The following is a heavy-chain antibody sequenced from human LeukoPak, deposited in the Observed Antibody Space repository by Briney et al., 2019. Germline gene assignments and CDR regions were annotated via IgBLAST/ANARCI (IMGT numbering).Heavy chain of an antibody. V-gene: IGHV3-33*01. Sequence: GGSLRLSCAASGFTFSSYGMHWVRQAPGKGLEWVAVIWYDGSNKYYADSVKGRYTISRDNSKNTLYLQMNSLRAEDTAVYYCARDGIAVAGDKFDYWGQGTLVTVSS. D-gene: IGHD6-19*01. CDR2: IWYDGSNK. J-gene: IGHJ4*02. CDR1: GFTFSSYG. CDR3: ARDGIAVAGDKFDY.